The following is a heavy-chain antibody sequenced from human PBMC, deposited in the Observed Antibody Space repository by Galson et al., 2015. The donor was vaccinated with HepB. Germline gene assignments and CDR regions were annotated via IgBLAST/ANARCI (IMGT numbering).Heavy chain of an antibody. D-gene: IGHD3-3*01. Sequence: ETLSLTCAVYGGSFSGYYWSWIRQPPGKGLEWIGEINHSGSTNYNPSLKSRVTISVDTSKNQFSLKLSSVTAADTAVYYCARVGYDFWSGYYTPFYYYYGMDVWGQGTTVTVSS. J-gene: IGHJ6*02. CDR3: ARVGYDFWSGYYTPFYYYYGMDV. CDR1: GGSFSGYY. V-gene: IGHV4-34*01. CDR2: INHSGST.